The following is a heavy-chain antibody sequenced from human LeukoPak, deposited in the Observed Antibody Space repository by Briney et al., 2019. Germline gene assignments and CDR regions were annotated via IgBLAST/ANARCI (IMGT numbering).Heavy chain of an antibody. Sequence: SVKVSCKASGGTFSSYAISWVRQAPGQVLEWMGGIIPIFGTANYAQKFQGRVTITADESTSTAYMELSSLRSEDTAVYYCARGSHRYSGSGSYPSTPFDYWGQGTLVTVSS. CDR3: ARGSHRYSGSGSYPSTPFDY. J-gene: IGHJ4*02. CDR2: IIPIFGTA. V-gene: IGHV1-69*13. D-gene: IGHD3-10*01. CDR1: GGTFSSYA.